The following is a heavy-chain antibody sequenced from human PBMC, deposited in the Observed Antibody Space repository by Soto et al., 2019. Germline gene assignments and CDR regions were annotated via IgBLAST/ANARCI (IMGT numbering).Heavy chain of an antibody. Sequence: PGGSLRLSCAASGFTFSSYGMHWVRQAPGKGLEWVAVISYDGSNKYYADSVKGRFTISRDNSKNTLYLQMNSLRAEDTAVYYCARVYYDIWNDAFESWGQGTMVTVSS. J-gene: IGHJ3*02. CDR1: GFTFSSYG. CDR2: ISYDGSNK. CDR3: ARVYYDIWNDAFES. V-gene: IGHV3-30*03. D-gene: IGHD3-3*01.